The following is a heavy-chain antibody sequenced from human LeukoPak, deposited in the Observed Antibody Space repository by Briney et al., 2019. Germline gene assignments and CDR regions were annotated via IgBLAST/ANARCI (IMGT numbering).Heavy chain of an antibody. V-gene: IGHV4-4*07. CDR2: IYTSGST. Sequence: SETLSLTCTVSGGSISSYYWSWVRQPAGKGLEWIRRIYTSGSTNYNPSLKSRVTMSVDTSKNQFSLKLSSVTAADTAVYYCARAVLEFDGIYYFDYWGQGTLVTVSS. CDR1: GGSISSYY. D-gene: IGHD3-3*01. J-gene: IGHJ4*02. CDR3: ARAVLEFDGIYYFDY.